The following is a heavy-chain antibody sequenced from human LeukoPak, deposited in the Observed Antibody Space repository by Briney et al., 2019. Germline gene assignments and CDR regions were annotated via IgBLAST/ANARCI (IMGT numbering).Heavy chain of an antibody. J-gene: IGHJ6*02. CDR3: ARAVGGSGYYQYFYGMDV. D-gene: IGHD6-19*01. Sequence: GVLRLPCAASGFTVSSNYMSWVRLAPGKGLEWVSVIYSAGYTYYADSVKGRFTVSRDSSKNTLYLQMDSLRGDDTAVYYCARAVGGSGYYQYFYGMDVWGQGTTVTVSS. CDR2: IYSAGYT. V-gene: IGHV3-66*01. CDR1: GFTVSSNY.